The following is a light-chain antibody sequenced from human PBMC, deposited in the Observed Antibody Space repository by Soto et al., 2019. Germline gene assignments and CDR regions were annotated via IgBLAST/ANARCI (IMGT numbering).Light chain of an antibody. V-gene: IGKV3-11*01. J-gene: IGKJ1*01. CDR1: QTVNSY. CDR2: DIS. CDR3: QQRRNWPRT. Sequence: DIVLTQSPATLSLSPGERATLSCRASQTVNSYLAWYQQKPGQAPRLLVYDISYRAAGVPARFSGSGSGTDFTLTISSLEPEDFAVYYCQQRRNWPRTFGQGNKVEIK.